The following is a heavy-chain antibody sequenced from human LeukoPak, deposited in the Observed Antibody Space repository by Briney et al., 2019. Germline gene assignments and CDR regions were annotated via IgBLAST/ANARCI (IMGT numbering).Heavy chain of an antibody. D-gene: IGHD6-13*01. CDR3: ARSTKYSSSWSYYFDY. CDR1: GGSISSYY. CDR2: IYTSGST. Sequence: PSETLSLTCTVSGGSISSYYWSSIRQPAGKGLEWIGRIYTSGSTNYNPSLKSRVTMSVDTSKNQFSLKLSSVTAADTAVYYCARSTKYSSSWSYYFDYWGQGTLVTVSS. V-gene: IGHV4-4*07. J-gene: IGHJ4*02.